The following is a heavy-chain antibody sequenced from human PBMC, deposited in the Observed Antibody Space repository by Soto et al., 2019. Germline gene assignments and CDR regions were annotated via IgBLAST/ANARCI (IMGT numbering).Heavy chain of an antibody. Sequence: QLQLQESGPGLVKPSETLSLTCTVSGGSISSSSYYWGWIRQPPGKGLEWIGSIYHSGSTYYNPSLKSRVTISVDTSKNQFSLKLSSVTAADTAVYYCARVDTMVRGVIALFDYWGQGTLVTVSS. D-gene: IGHD3-10*01. V-gene: IGHV4-39*01. CDR2: IYHSGST. CDR1: GGSISSSSYY. CDR3: ARVDTMVRGVIALFDY. J-gene: IGHJ4*02.